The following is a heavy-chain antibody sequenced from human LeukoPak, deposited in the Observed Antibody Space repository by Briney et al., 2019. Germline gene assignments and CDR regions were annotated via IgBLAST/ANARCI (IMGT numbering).Heavy chain of an antibody. J-gene: IGHJ4*02. D-gene: IGHD6-19*01. Sequence: SGTLSLTCAVSGGSISSSNWWSRVRQPPGKGLEWIGEIYHSGSTYYNPSLKSRVTISVDTSKNQFSLKLSSVTAADTAVYYCARGGRSGWSVNWGQGTLVTVSS. CDR2: IYHSGST. CDR1: GGSISSSNW. V-gene: IGHV4-4*02. CDR3: ARGGRSGWSVN.